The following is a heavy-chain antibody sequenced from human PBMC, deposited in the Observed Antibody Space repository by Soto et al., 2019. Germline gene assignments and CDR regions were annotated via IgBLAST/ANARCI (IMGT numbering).Heavy chain of an antibody. Sequence: QVQLQESGPGLVKPSETLSLTCTDSGGSISSYYWSWIRQPPGKGLEWIGYIYYSGSTNYNPSLXSXVXIXXDTSKNQFSLKLSSVTAADTAVYYCARRYGGNFDYWGQGTLVTVSS. CDR3: ARRYGGNFDY. D-gene: IGHD3-16*01. CDR1: GGSISSYY. CDR2: IYYSGST. J-gene: IGHJ4*02. V-gene: IGHV4-59*01.